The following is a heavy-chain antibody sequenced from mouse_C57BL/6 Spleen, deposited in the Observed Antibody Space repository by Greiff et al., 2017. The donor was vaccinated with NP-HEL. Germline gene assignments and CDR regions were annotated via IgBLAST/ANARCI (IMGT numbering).Heavy chain of an antibody. CDR2: IYPGSGNT. Sequence: QVQLKESGAELVRPGASVKLSCKASGYTFTDYYINWVKQRPGQGLEWIARIYPGSGNTYYNEKFKGTATLTAEKSSSTAYMQLSSLTSEDSAVYFCARGITGTGGAMDYWGQGTSVTVSS. D-gene: IGHD4-1*01. J-gene: IGHJ4*01. CDR3: ARGITGTGGAMDY. V-gene: IGHV1-76*01. CDR1: GYTFTDYY.